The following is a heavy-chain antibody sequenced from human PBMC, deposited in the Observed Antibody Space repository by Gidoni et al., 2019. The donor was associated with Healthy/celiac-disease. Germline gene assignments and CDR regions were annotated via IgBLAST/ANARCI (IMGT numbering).Heavy chain of an antibody. J-gene: IGHJ6*02. D-gene: IGHD1-7*01. CDR3: ARGGGTTSYYYYYGMDV. Sequence: EVQLVESGGGLVKPGGSLRLSCAASGVPFSSNSMNWVRQAPGKGLEWVSSISSSSSYIYYADSVKGRFTISRDNAKNSLYLQMNSLRAEDTAVYYCARGGGTTSYYYYYGMDVWGQGTTVTVSS. V-gene: IGHV3-21*01. CDR2: ISSSSSYI. CDR1: GVPFSSNS.